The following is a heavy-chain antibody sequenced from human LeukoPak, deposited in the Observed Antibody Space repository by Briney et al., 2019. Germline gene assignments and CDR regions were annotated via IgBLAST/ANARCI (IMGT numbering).Heavy chain of an antibody. CDR2: VHFDGSNK. CDR1: GFTFNTYG. V-gene: IGHV3-30*02. CDR3: AKDGQLKGSFDY. J-gene: IGHJ4*02. Sequence: GGSLRLSCAASGFTFNTYGMHWVRQAPGKGLEWVAFVHFDGSNKYYTDSVKGRFTVSRDNSKNTLYLQMNSLRAEDTAVYYCAKDGQLKGSFDYWGQGTLVTVSS. D-gene: IGHD6-6*01.